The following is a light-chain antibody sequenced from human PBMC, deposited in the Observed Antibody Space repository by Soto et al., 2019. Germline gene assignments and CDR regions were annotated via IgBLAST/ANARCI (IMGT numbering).Light chain of an antibody. V-gene: IGKV1-5*03. CDR3: LQDINYPWT. CDR1: ASISTW. Sequence: GSGVTITCRARASISTWLAWYQQKPGKAPKLLIYGASSLESGVPPRFSGDGSGTEFTLTISSLQPEDSATYYCLQDINYPWTFGQGTKVDIK. CDR2: GAS. J-gene: IGKJ1*01.